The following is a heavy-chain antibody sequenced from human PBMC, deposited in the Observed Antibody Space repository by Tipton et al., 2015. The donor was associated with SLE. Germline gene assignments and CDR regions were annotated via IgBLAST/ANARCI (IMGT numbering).Heavy chain of an antibody. J-gene: IGHJ3*02. D-gene: IGHD3-22*01. CDR2: VSWNSGDI. V-gene: IGHV3-9*01. Sequence: SLRLSCAASGFRFDTYAMHWVRQAPGKGLEWVSSVSWNSGDIGYAESVKGRFTISRDNAKNSLTLQMNSLRAEDTALYYCAARLLHAFDIWGQGTMVTVSS. CDR3: AARLLHAFDI. CDR1: GFRFDTYA.